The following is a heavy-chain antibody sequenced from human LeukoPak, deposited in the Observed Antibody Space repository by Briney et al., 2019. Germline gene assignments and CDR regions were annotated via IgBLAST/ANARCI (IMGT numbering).Heavy chain of an antibody. D-gene: IGHD6-13*01. V-gene: IGHV3-23*01. CDR2: ISGSGGST. CDR1: GFTFSSYA. J-gene: IGHJ1*01. Sequence: GGSLRLSCAASGFTFSSYAMSWVRQAPGKGLEWVSAISGSGGSTYYADSVRGRFTISRDNSKNTLYLQMNSLRAEDTAVYYCANKQQLTSRGYFQHWGQGTLVTVSS. CDR3: ANKQQLTSRGYFQH.